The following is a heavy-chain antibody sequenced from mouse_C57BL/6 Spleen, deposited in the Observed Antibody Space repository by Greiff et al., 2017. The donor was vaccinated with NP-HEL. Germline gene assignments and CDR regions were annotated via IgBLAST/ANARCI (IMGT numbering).Heavy chain of an antibody. Sequence: DVMLVESGGGLVKPGGSLKLSCAASGFTFSSYAMSWVRQTPEKRLEWVATISDGGSYTYYPDNVKGRFTISRDNAKNNLYLQMSHLKSEDTAMYYCARTGDYGNPFDYWGQGTTLTVSS. J-gene: IGHJ2*01. CDR2: ISDGGSYT. CDR3: ARTGDYGNPFDY. D-gene: IGHD2-1*01. CDR1: GFTFSSYA. V-gene: IGHV5-4*03.